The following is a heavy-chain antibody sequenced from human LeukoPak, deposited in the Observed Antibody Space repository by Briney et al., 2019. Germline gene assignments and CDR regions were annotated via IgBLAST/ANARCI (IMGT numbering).Heavy chain of an antibody. CDR2: ISWNSGSI. CDR1: GFIFDDYA. V-gene: IGHV3-9*01. Sequence: GGSLRLSCAASGFIFDDYAMHWVRQAPGKGLEWVSGISWNSGSIGYADSVKGRFTISRDSAKNSLYLQMNSLRAEDTALYYCAKAESTTDAFDIWGQGTMVTVSS. D-gene: IGHD1-1*01. J-gene: IGHJ3*02. CDR3: AKAESTTDAFDI.